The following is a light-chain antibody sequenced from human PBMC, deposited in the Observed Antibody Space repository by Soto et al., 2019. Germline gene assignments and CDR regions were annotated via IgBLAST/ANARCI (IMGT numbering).Light chain of an antibody. CDR2: GAS. V-gene: IGKV3-15*01. CDR3: QHYNNWPPAWT. J-gene: IGKJ1*01. CDR1: QSVSNN. Sequence: EIVMTQSPATLSVSPGERATLSCRAIQSVSNNLAWYQQKHGQAPRLLFYGASTRATGIPARFSGSGSGTDFTLTISRLEPEDFALYYCQHYNNWPPAWTFGQGTKVDIK.